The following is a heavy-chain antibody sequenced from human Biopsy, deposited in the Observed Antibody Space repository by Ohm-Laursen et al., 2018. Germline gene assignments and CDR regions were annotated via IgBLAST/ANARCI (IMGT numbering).Heavy chain of an antibody. CDR1: GGSVSSGGFY. J-gene: IGHJ2*01. V-gene: IGHV4-31*01. CDR3: ARRPYGGTRYWYFDL. Sequence: TLSLTCTVSGGSVSSGGFYWSWIRRHPGKGLEWIGYIYYSGTTYYNPSLKSLVTISVDTSKNQFSLKLNSVTAADTAVYYCARRPYGGTRYWYFDLWGRGTLVTVS. CDR2: IYYSGTT. D-gene: IGHD4-23*01.